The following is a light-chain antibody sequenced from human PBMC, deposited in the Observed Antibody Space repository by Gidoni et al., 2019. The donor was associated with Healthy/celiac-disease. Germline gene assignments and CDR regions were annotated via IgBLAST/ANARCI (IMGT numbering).Light chain of an antibody. J-gene: IGLJ2*01. V-gene: IGLV1-44*01. CDR1: SSNIGSNT. CDR3: AAWDDSLNGL. CDR2: SYN. Sequence: QSVLTQPPSASGTPGQRVTISCSGSSSNIGSNTVNWYQQLPGTAPKLLIYSYNQRPSGVPDRFSGSKSGTSASLAISGLQSEDEADYYCAAWDDSLNGLFGGGTKLTVL.